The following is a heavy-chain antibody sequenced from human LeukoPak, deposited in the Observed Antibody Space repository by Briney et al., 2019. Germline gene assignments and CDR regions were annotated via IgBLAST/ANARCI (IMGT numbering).Heavy chain of an antibody. CDR3: ARDFRHLAKRYDFWSGSEPSYYFDY. CDR1: GFTFSDYY. V-gene: IGHV3-7*01. D-gene: IGHD3-3*01. CDR2: IKQDGSEK. Sequence: AGGSLRLSCAASGFTFSDYYMSWIRQAPGKGLEWVANIKQDGSEKYYVDSVKGRFTIPRDNAKNSLYLQMNSLRAEDTAVYYCARDFRHLAKRYDFWSGSEPSYYFDYWGQGTLVTVSS. J-gene: IGHJ4*02.